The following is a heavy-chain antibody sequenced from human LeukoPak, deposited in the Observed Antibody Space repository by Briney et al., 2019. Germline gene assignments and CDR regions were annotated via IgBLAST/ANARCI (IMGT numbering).Heavy chain of an antibody. CDR3: AKDWVTIFGVVIFSYFDY. D-gene: IGHD3-3*01. CDR2: ISGSGGGT. V-gene: IGHV3-23*01. J-gene: IGHJ4*02. CDR1: GFTFSSYA. Sequence: GGSLRLSCAASGFTFSSYAMSWVRQAPGKGLEWVSAISGSGGGTYYADSVKGRFTISRDNSKNTLYLQMNSLRAEDTAVYYCAKDWVTIFGVVIFSYFDYWGQGTLVTVSS.